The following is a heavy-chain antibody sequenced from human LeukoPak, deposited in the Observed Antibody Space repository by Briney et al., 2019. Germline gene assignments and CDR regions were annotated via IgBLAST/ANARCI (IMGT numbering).Heavy chain of an antibody. Sequence: PGGSLRLSCAASGFTFSSYAMSWVRQAPGKGLEWVSYISSSSSTIYYADSVKGRFTISRDNAKNSLYLQMNSLRAEDTAVYYCASIGYCSSTSCMYFDYWGQGTLVTVSS. V-gene: IGHV3-48*01. CDR2: ISSSSSTI. CDR1: GFTFSSYA. D-gene: IGHD2-2*01. CDR3: ASIGYCSSTSCMYFDY. J-gene: IGHJ4*02.